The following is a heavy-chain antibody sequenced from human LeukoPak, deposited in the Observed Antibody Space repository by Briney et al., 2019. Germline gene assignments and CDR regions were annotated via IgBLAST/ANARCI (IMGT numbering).Heavy chain of an antibody. D-gene: IGHD3-22*01. CDR1: GGSISSYY. CDR3: ARQGDYYDSSGYYFDY. V-gene: IGHV4-4*09. Sequence: SETLSLTCTVSGGSISSYYWSWIRQPPGKELEWIGYIYTSGSTNYNPSLKSRVTISVDTSKNQFSLKLSSVTAADTAVYYCARQGDYYDSSGYYFDYWGQGTLVTVSS. J-gene: IGHJ4*02. CDR2: IYTSGST.